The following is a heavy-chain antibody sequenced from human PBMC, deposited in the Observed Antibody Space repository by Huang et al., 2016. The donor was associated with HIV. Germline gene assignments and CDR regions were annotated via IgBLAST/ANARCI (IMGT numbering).Heavy chain of an antibody. J-gene: IGHJ4*02. D-gene: IGHD5-18*01. Sequence: EVQLVQSGVEVKKPGESLKISCKGFGFSFTSYWIGWVRQMPGKGLEWMGIIVPGNFNPFYGPAFKGQVTISADKYTRTAYLQWSSLKASDSAIYYCAIHDSNDFTFDDWGQGTLVAVSS. CDR3: AIHDSNDFTFDD. V-gene: IGHV5-51*03. CDR2: IVPGNFNP. CDR1: GFSFTSYW.